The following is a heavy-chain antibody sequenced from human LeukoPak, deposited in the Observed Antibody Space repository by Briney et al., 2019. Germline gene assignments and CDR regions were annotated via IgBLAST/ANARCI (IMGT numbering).Heavy chain of an antibody. D-gene: IGHD3-22*01. CDR2: IYYSGST. CDR3: ARARGARITMIVVVDYFDY. J-gene: IGHJ4*02. V-gene: IGHV4-59*01. Sequence: PSETLSLTCTVSGGSISSYYWSWIRQPPGKGLEWIGYIYYSGSTNYNPSLKSRVTISVDTSKNQFPLKLSSVTAADTAVYYCARARGARITMIVVVDYFDYWGQGTLVTVSS. CDR1: GGSISSYY.